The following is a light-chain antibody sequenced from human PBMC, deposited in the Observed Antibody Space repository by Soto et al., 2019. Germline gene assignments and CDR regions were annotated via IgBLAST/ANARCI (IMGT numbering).Light chain of an antibody. CDR1: QSVSSNY. CDR2: GAS. V-gene: IGKV3-20*01. Sequence: EIVLTQSPGTLSLSPGERATLSCRASQSVSSNYLAWYQQKPGQAPRLLIFGASSRATGIPDRFSGSASGKDFTLTISRLEPEDFAVYYCQQYGSSPWAFGQGTKVEIK. CDR3: QQYGSSPWA. J-gene: IGKJ1*01.